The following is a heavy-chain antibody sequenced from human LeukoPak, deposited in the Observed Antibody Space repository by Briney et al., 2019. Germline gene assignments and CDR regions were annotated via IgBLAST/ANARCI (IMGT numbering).Heavy chain of an antibody. Sequence: GGSLRLSCAASGFTFSSYGMHWVRQAPGKGLEWVAFIRYDGSNKYYADSVKGRFTISRDNSKNTLYLQMNSLRAEDTAVYYCAKEGWSDTGWVYYYYYYMDVWGKGTTVTVSS. CDR2: IRYDGSNK. CDR3: AKEGWSDTGWVYYYYYYMDV. J-gene: IGHJ6*03. D-gene: IGHD6-19*01. V-gene: IGHV3-30*02. CDR1: GFTFSSYG.